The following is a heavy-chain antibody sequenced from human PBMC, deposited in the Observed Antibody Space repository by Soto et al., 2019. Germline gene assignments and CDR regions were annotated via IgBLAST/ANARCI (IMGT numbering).Heavy chain of an antibody. CDR2: IYYTGRS. V-gene: IGHV4-39*01. J-gene: IGHJ4*02. D-gene: IGHD6-13*01. Sequence: ETLSLTCTASGDSISRGSYYWGWIRQSPGKGPEWIGSIYYTGRSHYNPSLKSRVTISVDASTNQFSLQLSSVTATDTAVYYCESQYSSSWYVGPINFWGQGILVTVSS. CDR3: ESQYSSSWYVGPINF. CDR1: GDSISRGSYY.